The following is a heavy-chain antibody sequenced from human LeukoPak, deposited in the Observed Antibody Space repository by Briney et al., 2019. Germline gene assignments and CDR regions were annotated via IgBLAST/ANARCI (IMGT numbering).Heavy chain of an antibody. CDR1: GFTLSGYW. Sequence: GGSLRLSCAASGFTLSGYWMSWVRQAPGKGLEWVANIKEDGSETYYVDSVKGRFTISRDNAKNSLYLHMNSLTAEDTAMYYCARDWVAGVPFDAFDIWGQGTMVSVSS. J-gene: IGHJ3*02. V-gene: IGHV3-7*01. CDR3: ARDWVAGVPFDAFDI. D-gene: IGHD3-10*01. CDR2: IKEDGSET.